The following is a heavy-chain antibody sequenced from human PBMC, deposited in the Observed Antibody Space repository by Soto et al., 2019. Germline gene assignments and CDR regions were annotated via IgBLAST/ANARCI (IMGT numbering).Heavy chain of an antibody. J-gene: IGHJ3*02. V-gene: IGHV3-9*01. D-gene: IGHD6-13*01. CDR1: GFTFDDYA. Sequence: PGGSLRLSCAASGFTFDDYAMHWVRQAPGKGLEWVSGISWNSGSIGYADSVKGRFTISRDNAKNSLYLQMNSLRAEDTALYYCALGSSSWYGAFDIWGQGTMVTVSS. CDR2: ISWNSGSI. CDR3: ALGSSSWYGAFDI.